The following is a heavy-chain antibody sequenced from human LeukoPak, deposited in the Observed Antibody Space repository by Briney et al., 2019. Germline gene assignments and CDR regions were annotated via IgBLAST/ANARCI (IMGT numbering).Heavy chain of an antibody. V-gene: IGHV4-34*01. CDR1: GGSFSGYY. Sequence: PSGTLSLTCAVYGGSFSGYYWSWIRQPPGKGLEWIGEINHSGSTNYNPSLKSRVTISVDTSKSQFSLKLSSVTAADTAVYYCARGAVRVWYYYDSSGYNWFDPWGQGTLVTVSS. D-gene: IGHD3-22*01. J-gene: IGHJ5*02. CDR3: ARGAVRVWYYYDSSGYNWFDP. CDR2: INHSGST.